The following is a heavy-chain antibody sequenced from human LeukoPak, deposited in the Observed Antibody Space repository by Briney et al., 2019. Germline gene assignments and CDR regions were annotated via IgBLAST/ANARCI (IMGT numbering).Heavy chain of an antibody. CDR3: ARGLTVYDYIWGSYRSRSWFDP. CDR2: INHSGST. J-gene: IGHJ5*02. D-gene: IGHD3-16*02. Sequence: SETLSLTCAVYGGSFSGYYWSWIRQPPGKGLEWIGEINHSGSTNYNPSLKSRVTISIDTSKNQFSLKLSSVTAADTAVYYCARGLTVYDYIWGSYRSRSWFDPWGQGTLVTV. CDR1: GGSFSGYY. V-gene: IGHV4-34*01.